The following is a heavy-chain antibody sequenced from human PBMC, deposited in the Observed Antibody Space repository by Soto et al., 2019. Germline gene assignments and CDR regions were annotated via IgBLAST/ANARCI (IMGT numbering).Heavy chain of an antibody. V-gene: IGHV4-31*03. CDR2: IYYSGST. CDR1: GGSISSGGYY. CDR3: ARAKPYYDILTGYSHGAFDI. Sequence: SETLSLTCTVSGGSISSGGYYWSWIRQHPGKGLEWIGYIYYSGSTYYNPSLKSRVTISVDTSKNQFSLKLSSVTAADTAVYYCARAKPYYDILTGYSHGAFDICGQGTMVTVSS. D-gene: IGHD3-9*01. J-gene: IGHJ3*02.